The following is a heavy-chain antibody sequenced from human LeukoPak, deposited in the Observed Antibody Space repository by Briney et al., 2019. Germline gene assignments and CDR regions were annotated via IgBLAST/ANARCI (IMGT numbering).Heavy chain of an antibody. J-gene: IGHJ4*02. D-gene: IGHD3-22*01. CDR1: GGSFSGYY. V-gene: IGHV4-34*01. Sequence: SETLSLLCAVYGGSFSGYYWRWLRQPPGKGVEGIGEINHSGSTNYNPSLKSRVTISVDTSKNQSSLKLSSVTAADTAVYYCARGVLLLLFDYWGQGTLVTVSS. CDR2: INHSGST. CDR3: ARGVLLLLFDY.